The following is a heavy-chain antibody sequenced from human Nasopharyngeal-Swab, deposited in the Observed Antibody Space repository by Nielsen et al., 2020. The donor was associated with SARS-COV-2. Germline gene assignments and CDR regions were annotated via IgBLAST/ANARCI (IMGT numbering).Heavy chain of an antibody. V-gene: IGHV4-39*07. J-gene: IGHJ6*02. Sequence: WIRQPPGKGLEWIGCIYYSGSTYYNPSLKSRVTISVDTSKNQFSLKLSSVTAADTAVYYCARRVYCSGGSCCNDYYYYYGIDVWGQGTTVTVSS. D-gene: IGHD2-15*01. CDR3: ARRVYCSGGSCCNDYYYYYGIDV. CDR2: IYYSGST.